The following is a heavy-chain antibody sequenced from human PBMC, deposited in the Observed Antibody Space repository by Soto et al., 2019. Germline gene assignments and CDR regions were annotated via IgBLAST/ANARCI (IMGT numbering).Heavy chain of an antibody. CDR2: ISSEGGFT. J-gene: IGHJ4*02. D-gene: IGHD2-15*01. V-gene: IGHV3-30*03. CDR1: GFAFSITG. CDR3: VAWYLGFCRGGRCSDHYQY. Sequence: HPGGSLRLSCAASGFAFSITGMHWVRQAPGKGLEFVSVISSEGGFTSYADSVKGRFTISRDNSRSALFLQMNNVRVEDTAVYYCVAWYLGFCRGGRCSDHYQYWGQGTPVTVSS.